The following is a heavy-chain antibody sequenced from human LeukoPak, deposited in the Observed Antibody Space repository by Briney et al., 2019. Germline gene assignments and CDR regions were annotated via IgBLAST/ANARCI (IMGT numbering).Heavy chain of an antibody. D-gene: IGHD4-17*01. CDR2: IGAYNGDT. CDR1: GYTFTDFD. Sequence: ASVKVSCKASGYTFTDFDITWVRQAPGQGLEWVGWIGAYNGDTNSAQKVQGRVTLTTDPSTSTAYMELKSLRSDDTAVYFCARAGRAVTSHFDSWGQGTLVTVSS. J-gene: IGHJ4*02. V-gene: IGHV1-18*04. CDR3: ARAGRAVTSHFDS.